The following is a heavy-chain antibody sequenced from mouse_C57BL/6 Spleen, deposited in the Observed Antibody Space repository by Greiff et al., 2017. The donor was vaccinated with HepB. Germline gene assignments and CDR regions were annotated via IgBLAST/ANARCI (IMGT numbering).Heavy chain of an antibody. V-gene: IGHV14-4*01. J-gene: IGHJ2*01. CDR1: GFNIKDDY. Sequence: VQLQQSGAELVRPGASVKLSCTASGFNIKDDYMHWVKQRPEQGLEWIGWIDPENGDTEYASKFQGKATITADTSSNTAYLQLSSLTSEDTDVYYCTTFGRDYWGQGTTLTVSS. CDR3: TTFGRDY. CDR2: IDPENGDT.